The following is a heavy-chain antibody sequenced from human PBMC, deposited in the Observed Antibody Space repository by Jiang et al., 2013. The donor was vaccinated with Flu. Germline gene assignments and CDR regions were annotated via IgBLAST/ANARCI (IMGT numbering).Heavy chain of an antibody. D-gene: IGHD6-19*01. CDR2: TYYRSKWYQ. CDR3: ARVYGQWLADDPFDI. J-gene: IGHJ3*02. CDR1: GDNVSSNSAA. Sequence: QTLSLTCAIFGDNVSSNSAAWNWIRQSPWRGLEWLGRTYYRSKWYQDYAEPVRSRIIINPETSKNQFSLQLNSVTPEDTAVYYCARVYGQWLADDPFDIWGQGTVVTVSS. V-gene: IGHV6-1*01.